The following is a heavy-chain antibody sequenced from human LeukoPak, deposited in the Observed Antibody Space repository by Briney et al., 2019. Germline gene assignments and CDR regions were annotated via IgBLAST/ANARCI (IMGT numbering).Heavy chain of an antibody. J-gene: IGHJ4*02. D-gene: IGHD3-22*01. CDR2: IYYSGST. CDR3: ARLYDSSGLFLDY. CDR1: GGSISSYY. Sequence: SETLSLTCTVSGGSISSYYWSWIRQPPGKGLEWIGYIYYSGSTNYNPSLKSRVTISVDTSKNQFSLKLSSVTAADTAVYYCARLYDSSGLFLDYWGQGTLVTVSS. V-gene: IGHV4-59*08.